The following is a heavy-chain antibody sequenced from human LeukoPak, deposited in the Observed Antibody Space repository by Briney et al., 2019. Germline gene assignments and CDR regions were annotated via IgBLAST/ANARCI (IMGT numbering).Heavy chain of an antibody. J-gene: IGHJ4*02. CDR2: ISCDGSNT. D-gene: IGHD4-17*01. Sequence: GGSLRLSCAASGFTFSSYVMHWVRQAPGKGLERVAAISCDGSNTYYADSVKGRFTISRDDSKHTLYLQMNSLRSEQTAVYYCAKYCMRAVTDIDYCGEGALVTLS. CDR3: AKYCMRAVTDIDY. CDR1: GFTFSSYV. V-gene: IGHV3-30*18.